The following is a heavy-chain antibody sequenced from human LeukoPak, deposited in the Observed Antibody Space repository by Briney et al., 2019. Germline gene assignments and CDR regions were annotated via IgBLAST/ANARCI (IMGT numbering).Heavy chain of an antibody. CDR2: IYYSGST. Sequence: SETLSLTCTVSGDSITNYYWSWVRQPPGKGLEWIGYIYYSGSTYYNPSLKSRVTISVDTSKNQFSLKLSSVTAADTAVYYCARGYDYVWGSQGGAFDIWGQGTMVTVSS. D-gene: IGHD3-16*01. CDR3: ARGYDYVWGSQGGAFDI. CDR1: GDSITNYY. V-gene: IGHV4-30-4*08. J-gene: IGHJ3*02.